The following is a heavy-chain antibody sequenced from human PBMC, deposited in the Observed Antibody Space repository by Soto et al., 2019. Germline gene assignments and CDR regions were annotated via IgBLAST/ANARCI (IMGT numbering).Heavy chain of an antibody. Sequence: GQGLEWMGWISAYNGNTNYAQKLQGRVTMTTDTSTSTAYMELRSLRSDDPDEYYCARDRGSSGRDYWGQGTLVTVSS. CDR3: ARDRGSSGRDY. J-gene: IGHJ4*02. CDR2: ISAYNGNT. D-gene: IGHD6-19*01. V-gene: IGHV1-18*01.